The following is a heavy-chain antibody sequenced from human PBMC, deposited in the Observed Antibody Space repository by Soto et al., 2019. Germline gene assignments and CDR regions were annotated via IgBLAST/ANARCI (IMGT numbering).Heavy chain of an antibody. CDR2: IIPIFGTA. CDR3: ARGAGREYCSRGSCYSGPQMHYYYYGMDV. Sequence: QVQLVQSGAEVKKPGSSVKVSCKASGGTFSSYAISWVRQAPGQGLEWMGGIIPIFGTANYAQKFQGRVTITEDESTSTAYMELSSLRSDHTAVYYCARGAGREYCSRGSCYSGPQMHYYYYGMDVWGQGTTVTVSS. J-gene: IGHJ6*02. CDR1: GGTFSSYA. V-gene: IGHV1-69*01. D-gene: IGHD2-15*01.